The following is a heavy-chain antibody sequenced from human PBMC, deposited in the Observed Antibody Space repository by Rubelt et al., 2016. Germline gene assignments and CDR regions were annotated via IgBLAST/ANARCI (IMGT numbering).Heavy chain of an antibody. CDR2: ISYDGSNK. V-gene: IGHV3-30*04. CDR1: GFTFGDYA. J-gene: IGHJ4*01. CDR3: ARYPFRSYFDY. Sequence: VQLMESGGGLVQPGRSLRLSCTASGFTFGDYALSWFRQAPGKGLEWVAVISYDGSNKYYADSVKGRFTISRDNSKNPLYLQRNSLRAEDTAGYYCARYPFRSYFDYWGQGTLVTVSS. D-gene: IGHD3-3*02.